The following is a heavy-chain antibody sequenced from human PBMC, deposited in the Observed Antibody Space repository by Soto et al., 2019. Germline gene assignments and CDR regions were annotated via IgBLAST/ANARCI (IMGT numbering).Heavy chain of an antibody. CDR2: IYYSGST. J-gene: IGHJ4*02. CDR1: GGSISSGGYY. Sequence: SETLSLTCTVPGGSISSGGYYWSWIRQHPGKGLEWIGYIYYSGSTYYNPSLKSRVTISVDTSKNQFSLKLSSVTAADTAVYYCARAAPSRVFAYWGQGTLVTVSS. D-gene: IGHD6-13*01. V-gene: IGHV4-31*03. CDR3: ARAAPSRVFAY.